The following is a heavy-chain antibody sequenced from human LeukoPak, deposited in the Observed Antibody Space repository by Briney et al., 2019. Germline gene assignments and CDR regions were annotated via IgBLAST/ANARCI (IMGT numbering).Heavy chain of an antibody. CDR3: ARARNDYDTSSFSALDY. V-gene: IGHV3-33*01. CDR1: GFTFSSYG. Sequence: QPGRSLRLSCAASGFTFSSYGMHWVRQAPGKGLEWLAVIWYDGSNIYYADPVKGRFAISRDNSKNTLYLQINSLRAEDTAVYYCARARNDYDTSSFSALDYWGQGTLVTVSS. CDR2: IWYDGSNI. D-gene: IGHD3-22*01. J-gene: IGHJ4*02.